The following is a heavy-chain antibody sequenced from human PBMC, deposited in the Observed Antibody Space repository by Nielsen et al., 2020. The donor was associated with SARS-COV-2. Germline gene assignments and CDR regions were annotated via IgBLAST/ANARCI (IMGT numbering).Heavy chain of an antibody. D-gene: IGHD6-19*01. CDR1: GFTFDDYA. CDR2: ISWNSGSI. Sequence: GGSLRLSCAASGFTFDDYAMHWVRQAPGKGLEWVSGISWNSGSIGYADSVKGRFTISRDNAKNSLYLQMNSLRAEDTALYHCAKAGMAVAGPFDYWGQGTLVTVSS. J-gene: IGHJ4*02. V-gene: IGHV3-9*01. CDR3: AKAGMAVAGPFDY.